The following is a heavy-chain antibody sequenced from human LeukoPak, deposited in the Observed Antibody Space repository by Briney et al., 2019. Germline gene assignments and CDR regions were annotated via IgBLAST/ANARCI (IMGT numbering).Heavy chain of an antibody. D-gene: IGHD3-22*01. CDR3: ATGRYDSSVGWVWFDP. CDR1: GYSLSELS. Sequence: ASVKVSCEVSGYSLSELSMHWVRQAPGKGLEWMGGFDPEDGETIYAQKFQGRVTMTEDTSTDTASMELSSLRSEDTAVYYCATGRYDSSVGWVWFDPWGQGTLVTVSS. CDR2: FDPEDGET. J-gene: IGHJ5*02. V-gene: IGHV1-24*01.